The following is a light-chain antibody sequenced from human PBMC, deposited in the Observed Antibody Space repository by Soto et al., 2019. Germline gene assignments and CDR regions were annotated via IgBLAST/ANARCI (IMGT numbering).Light chain of an antibody. CDR2: YFS. CDR1: SSDFGADNF. Sequence: QSALTQPRSVSGSPGQSVTISCTGTSSDFGADNFVSWYQQYPGKAPKLIIYYFSERPSGVPDRFSGSKSGNTASLTISGLQAEDEADYYCCSSAGTFPWVFGGGTKLTVL. V-gene: IGLV2-11*01. CDR3: CSSAGTFPWV. J-gene: IGLJ3*02.